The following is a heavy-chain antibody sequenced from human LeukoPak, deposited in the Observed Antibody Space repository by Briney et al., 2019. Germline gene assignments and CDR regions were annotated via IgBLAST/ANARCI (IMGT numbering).Heavy chain of an antibody. J-gene: IGHJ5*02. CDR1: GGSISSGSDY. V-gene: IGHV4-61*02. CDR2: ISRSLST. Sequence: SETLSLTCTVSGGSISSGSDYGSWIRQPAGKGLEWIVRISRSLSTDYNPSLKSRVAISVDTSKNQFSLKLTSVTAADTAVYSCARGAYGSRNSNWFDPWGQGTLVTVSS. CDR3: ARGAYGSRNSNWFDP. D-gene: IGHD3-10*01.